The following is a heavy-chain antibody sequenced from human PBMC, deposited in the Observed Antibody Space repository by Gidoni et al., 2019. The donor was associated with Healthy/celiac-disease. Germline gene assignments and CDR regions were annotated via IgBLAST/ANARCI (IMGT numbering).Heavy chain of an antibody. CDR3: AKDWGGLYCSGGSCYRGYFDY. CDR2: ISGSGGST. J-gene: IGHJ4*02. Sequence: EVQLLESGGGLVQPGGSLRLSCAASGFTFTGHAIRWVRQAPGKGLEWVSAISGSGGSTYYADSVKGRFTISRDNSKNTLYLQMNSLRAEDTAVYYCAKDWGGLYCSGGSCYRGYFDYWGQGTLVTVSS. CDR1: GFTFTGHA. D-gene: IGHD2-15*01. V-gene: IGHV3-23*01.